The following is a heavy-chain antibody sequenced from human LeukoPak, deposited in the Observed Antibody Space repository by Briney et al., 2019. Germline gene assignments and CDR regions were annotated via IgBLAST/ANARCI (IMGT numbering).Heavy chain of an antibody. Sequence: ASVKVSCKASGYTFTGYYMHWVRQAPGQGLEWMGIINPSGGSTSYAQKFQGRVTMTRDTSTSTVYMELSSLRSEDTAVYYCAREGGCSGGSCYSRSNWFDPWGQGTLVTVSS. CDR2: INPSGGST. J-gene: IGHJ5*02. CDR3: AREGGCSGGSCYSRSNWFDP. CDR1: GYTFTGYY. V-gene: IGHV1-46*01. D-gene: IGHD2-15*01.